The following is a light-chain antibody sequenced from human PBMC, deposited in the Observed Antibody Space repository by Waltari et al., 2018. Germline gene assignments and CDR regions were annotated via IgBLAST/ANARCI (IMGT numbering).Light chain of an antibody. CDR1: QSVSTN. V-gene: IGKV3-11*01. Sequence: IVLTQSPGTLSLSPGERASLSCRASQSVSTNMAWYQHKPGQSPRLLIYGAFNRAPGIPDRFSGSGSGTDFTLKISRVEAEDVGVYYCMQRIEFPLTFGPGTKVDIK. CDR2: GAF. CDR3: MQRIEFPLT. J-gene: IGKJ3*01.